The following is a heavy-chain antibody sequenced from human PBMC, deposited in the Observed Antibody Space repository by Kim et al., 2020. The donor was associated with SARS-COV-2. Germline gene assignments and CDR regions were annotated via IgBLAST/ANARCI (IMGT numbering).Heavy chain of an antibody. V-gene: IGHV3-23*01. CDR3: AKPIYYYDSSGYRFDR. CDR1: GFTFSGYA. Sequence: GGSLRLSCVASGFTFSGYAMTWVRQAPGKGLEWVSSVGGGGGGTYYADSVKGRFTISRDNSKNTLYLQMNSLRPEDAAVYYCAKPIYYYDSSGYRFDRWGQGTLVTVSS. CDR2: VGGGGGGT. J-gene: IGHJ4*02. D-gene: IGHD3-22*01.